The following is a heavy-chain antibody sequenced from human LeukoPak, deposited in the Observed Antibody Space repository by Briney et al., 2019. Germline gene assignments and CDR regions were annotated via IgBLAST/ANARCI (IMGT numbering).Heavy chain of an antibody. CDR2: INHSGST. Sequence: SETLSLTCAVYGGSFSGYYWSWIRQPPGKGLEWIGEINHSGSTNYNPSLKSRVTISVDTSKNQFSLKLSSVTAADTAVYSCARLGAVKVDPWGQGTLVTVSS. CDR1: GGSFSGYY. CDR3: ARLGAVKVDP. J-gene: IGHJ5*02. V-gene: IGHV4-34*01. D-gene: IGHD1-26*01.